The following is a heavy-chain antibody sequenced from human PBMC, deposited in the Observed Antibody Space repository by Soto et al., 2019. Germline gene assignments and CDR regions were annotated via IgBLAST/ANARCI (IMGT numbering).Heavy chain of an antibody. D-gene: IGHD1-26*01. CDR2: INPKSAAT. CDR1: GYSVSDYF. V-gene: IGHV1-2*02. CDR3: ARIKWGLDYYNGMDV. J-gene: IGHJ6*02. Sequence: QVQLVQSGAEVKKSGASVKVSCKASGYSVSDYFIQWVRQAPGQGLEWVAWINPKSAATNYAKKFQGRVSLTWDTSVSTAYMELTRLRPDDTAVYYCARIKWGLDYYNGMDVWGQGTTVIVSS.